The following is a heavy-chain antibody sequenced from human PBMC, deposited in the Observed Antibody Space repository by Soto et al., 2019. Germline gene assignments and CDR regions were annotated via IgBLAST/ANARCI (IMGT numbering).Heavy chain of an antibody. Sequence: PSETLSLTCTVSGGSISSSSYYWGWIRQPPGKGLEWIGSIYYSGSTYYNPSLKSRVTISVDTSKNQFSLKLSSVTAADTAVYYCASPLNYCSGGSCYLYFDYWGQGALVTVSS. D-gene: IGHD2-15*01. CDR1: GGSISSSSYY. CDR3: ASPLNYCSGGSCYLYFDY. V-gene: IGHV4-39*01. J-gene: IGHJ4*02. CDR2: IYYSGST.